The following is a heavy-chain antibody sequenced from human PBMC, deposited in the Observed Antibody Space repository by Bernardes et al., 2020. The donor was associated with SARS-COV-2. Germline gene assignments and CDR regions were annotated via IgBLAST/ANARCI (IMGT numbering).Heavy chain of an antibody. D-gene: IGHD6-19*01. V-gene: IGHV4-31*03. Sequence: SETLSLTCTVSGGSISSGGYYWSWIRQHPGKGLEWIGYTYSSGSTYYNPSLKSRVTISVDTSKNQFSLKLSSVTAADTAEYYCARDTPGVGGWYSGAFDYWGQGTLVTVSS. J-gene: IGHJ4*02. CDR3: ARDTPGVGGWYSGAFDY. CDR1: GGSISSGGYY. CDR2: TYSSGST.